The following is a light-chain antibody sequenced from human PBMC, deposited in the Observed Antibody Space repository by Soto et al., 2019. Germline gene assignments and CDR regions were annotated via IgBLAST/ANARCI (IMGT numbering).Light chain of an antibody. V-gene: IGLV2-14*01. J-gene: IGLJ1*01. Sequence: QSVLTQPASVSGSLGQSITISCTGTSSDIGGYNFVSWYRHHPGKAPKLMIYEVTNRPSGVSNRFSGSRSGNTASLTISGLQAEDEGDYYCSSFTSSSTDVFGTGTKLTVL. CDR1: SSDIGGYNF. CDR3: SSFTSSSTDV. CDR2: EVT.